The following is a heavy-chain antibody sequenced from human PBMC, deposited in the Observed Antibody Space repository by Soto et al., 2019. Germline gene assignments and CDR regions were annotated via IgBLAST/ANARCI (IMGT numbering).Heavy chain of an antibody. CDR1: GYTFTSYY. D-gene: IGHD2-2*02. J-gene: IGHJ6*02. V-gene: IGHV1-46*01. CDR3: AREGCISTSCYTRNYYYYYGMDV. Sequence: ASVKVSCKASGYTFTSYYMHWVRQAPGQGLEWMGIINPSGGSTSYAQKFQGRVTMTRDTSTSTVYMELSSLRSEDTAVYYCAREGCISTSCYTRNYYYYYGMDVWGQGTTVTGSS. CDR2: INPSGGST.